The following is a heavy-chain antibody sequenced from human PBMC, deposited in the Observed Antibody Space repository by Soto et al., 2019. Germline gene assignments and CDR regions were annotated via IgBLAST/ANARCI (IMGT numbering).Heavy chain of an antibody. CDR2: IYAGDSDA. Sequence: GESLKISCKGSGYSFNTYWIAWVRQMPGKGLEWMGIIYAGDSDARYSPSFQGQVTISVDKSITTAYLQWSSLEASDTAMYYCARSRRGAYSSGWYSPSGYYNYGIDVWGQGTKVTAP. CDR3: ARSRRGAYSSGWYSPSGYYNYGIDV. V-gene: IGHV5-51*01. D-gene: IGHD6-19*01. CDR1: GYSFNTYW. J-gene: IGHJ6*02.